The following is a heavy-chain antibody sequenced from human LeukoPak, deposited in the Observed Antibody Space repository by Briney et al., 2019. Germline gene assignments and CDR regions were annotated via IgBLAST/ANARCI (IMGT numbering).Heavy chain of an antibody. J-gene: IGHJ4*02. V-gene: IGHV3-21*01. D-gene: IGHD6-19*01. CDR3: ARAAYNSDYFDL. Sequence: GSLRLSCEASGSIFSSYSMNWVRQAPGKGLEWVSSVSSNSVYIHYADSVKGRFTISRDNAKNSLYLQMYSLRDEDTAVYYCARAAYNSDYFDLWGQGTLVTVS. CDR1: GSIFSSYS. CDR2: VSSNSVYI.